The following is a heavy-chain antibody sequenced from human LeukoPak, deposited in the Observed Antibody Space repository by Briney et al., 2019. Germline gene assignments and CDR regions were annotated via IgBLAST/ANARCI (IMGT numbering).Heavy chain of an antibody. J-gene: IGHJ4*02. D-gene: IGHD5-12*01. CDR1: GGTFSSYA. CDR2: IIPIFGTA. V-gene: IGHV1-69*05. CDR3: ARGLGGYSGYEPPGY. Sequence: GASVKVSCKASGGTFSSYAISWVRQAPGQGLEWMGRIIPIFGTANYAQKFQGRVTITTDESTSTAYMELSSLRSEDTAVYYCARGLGGYSGYEPPGYWGQGTLVTVSS.